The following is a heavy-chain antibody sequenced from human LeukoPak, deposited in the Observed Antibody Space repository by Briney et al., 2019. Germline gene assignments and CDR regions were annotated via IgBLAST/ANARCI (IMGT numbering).Heavy chain of an antibody. D-gene: IGHD3-16*02. Sequence: SETLSLTCTVSGGSIGSYYWSWIRQPPGKGLEWIGYIYYSGSTNYNPSLKSRVTISVDTSKNQFSLKLSSVTAADTAVCYCARRLYDYVWGSYRHHDAFDIWGQGTMVTVSS. J-gene: IGHJ3*02. CDR2: IYYSGST. CDR1: GGSIGSYY. CDR3: ARRLYDYVWGSYRHHDAFDI. V-gene: IGHV4-59*08.